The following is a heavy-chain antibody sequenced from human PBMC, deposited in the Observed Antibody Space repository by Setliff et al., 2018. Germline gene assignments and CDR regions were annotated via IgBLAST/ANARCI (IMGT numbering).Heavy chain of an antibody. CDR3: ARVFYYGSGSYLYYFDS. Sequence: SETLSLTCTVSGGSISSHYWNWIRQPPGKGLEWIGYIFYSGSTNYNPSLKSRVTISVDTSKNQFSLKLSSVTAADTAVYYCARVFYYGSGSYLYYFDSWGQGTLVTV. J-gene: IGHJ4*02. D-gene: IGHD3-10*01. CDR2: IFYSGST. V-gene: IGHV4-59*11. CDR1: GGSISSHY.